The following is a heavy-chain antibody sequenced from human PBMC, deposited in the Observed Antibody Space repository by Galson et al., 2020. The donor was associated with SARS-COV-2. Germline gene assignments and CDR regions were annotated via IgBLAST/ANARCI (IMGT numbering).Heavy chain of an antibody. CDR1: GFTFSSYS. Sequence: GESLKISCAASGFTFSSYSMNWVRQAPGKGLEWVSSISSSSRYIYYADSVKGRFTISRDNAKNSLYLQMNSLRAEDTAVYYCARDGASYGDYWDWYFDLWGRGTLVTVSS. CDR2: ISSSSRYI. D-gene: IGHD4-17*01. V-gene: IGHV3-21*01. J-gene: IGHJ2*01. CDR3: ARDGASYGDYWDWYFDL.